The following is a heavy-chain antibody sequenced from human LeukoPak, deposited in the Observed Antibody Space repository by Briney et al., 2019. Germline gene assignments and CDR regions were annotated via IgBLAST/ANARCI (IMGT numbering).Heavy chain of an antibody. CDR2: ISWNSGSI. V-gene: IGHV3-9*01. CDR3: ANSRILTGELDY. Sequence: SRSLRLSCAASGFTFDDYAMHWVRQAPGKGLEWVSGISWNSGSIGYADSVKGRSTISRDNAKNSLYLQMNSLRAEDTALYYCANSRILTGELDYWGQGTLVTVSS. J-gene: IGHJ4*02. D-gene: IGHD3-9*01. CDR1: GFTFDDYA.